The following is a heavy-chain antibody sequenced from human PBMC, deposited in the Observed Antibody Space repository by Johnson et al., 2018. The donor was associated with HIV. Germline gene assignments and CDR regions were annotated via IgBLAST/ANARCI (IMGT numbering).Heavy chain of an antibody. CDR3: ARDKGEYYDAFDI. CDR1: GFTFSSYG. J-gene: IGHJ3*02. D-gene: IGHD1-26*01. Sequence: QVQLVESGGGVVQPGRSLRLSCAASGFTFSSYGMHWVRQAPGKGLEWVAVISYDGSNTYYADSVKGRFTISIDNSKNTLYLQMNTLRAEDTAVYYFARDKGEYYDAFDIWGQGTMVTVSS. CDR2: ISYDGSNT. V-gene: IGHV3-30*19.